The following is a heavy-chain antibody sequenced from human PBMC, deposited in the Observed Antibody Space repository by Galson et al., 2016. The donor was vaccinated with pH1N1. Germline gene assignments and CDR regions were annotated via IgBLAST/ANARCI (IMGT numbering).Heavy chain of an antibody. V-gene: IGHV3-43*01. J-gene: IGHJ6*02. D-gene: IGHD3-16*01. CDR2: VNWDGTST. Sequence: SLRLSCAASGFSFHDYTMHWVRQSPGKGLEWVSLVNWDGTSTYYADYVRGRFTVSRDNSKNSLYLQMNSMRSEDTALYYCAKGIQRGSYGMDVWGRGTTVTVSS. CDR1: GFSFHDYT. CDR3: AKGIQRGSYGMDV.